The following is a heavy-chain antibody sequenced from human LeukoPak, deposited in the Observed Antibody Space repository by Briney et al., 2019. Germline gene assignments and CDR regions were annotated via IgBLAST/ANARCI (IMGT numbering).Heavy chain of an antibody. J-gene: IGHJ4*02. CDR2: ITASSGTT. D-gene: IGHD3-10*01. V-gene: IGHV3-23*01. CDR1: GFTFRSFG. Sequence: GGSLRLSCAASGFTFRSFGMTWVRQAPGKGLEWVSGITASSGTTYYADSVKGRFTISRDNSKNTLYLQMNSLRAEDTAVYYCAKDLWFGESTPYWGQGTLVTVSS. CDR3: AKDLWFGESTPY.